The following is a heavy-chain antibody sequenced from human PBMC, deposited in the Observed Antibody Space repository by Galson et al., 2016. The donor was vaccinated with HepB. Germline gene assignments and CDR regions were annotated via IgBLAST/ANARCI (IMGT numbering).Heavy chain of an antibody. CDR2: IIPIFGTT. J-gene: IGHJ6*02. CDR1: GGTFSSYA. D-gene: IGHD2-2*01. CDR3: ARTHYDCSNNNCYLPDYYCYGMDV. Sequence: SVKVSCKASGGTFSSYAISWVRQAPGQGLEWMRGIIPIFGTTNYAQKFQGRVTITADKSTSTAYMELTSLRSEDTAVYYCARTHYDCSNNNCYLPDYYCYGMDVWGQGTTVTVSS. V-gene: IGHV1-69*06.